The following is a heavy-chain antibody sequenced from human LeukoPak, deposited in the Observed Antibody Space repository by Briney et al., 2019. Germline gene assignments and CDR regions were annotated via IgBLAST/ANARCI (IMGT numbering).Heavy chain of an antibody. CDR1: GFTFDTYA. D-gene: IGHD7-27*01. CDR2: ISYDGSNK. V-gene: IGHV3-30-3*01. J-gene: IGHJ3*02. CDR3: AKVANWGTYAFDI. Sequence: GGSLRLSCAASGFTFDTYAMSWVRQAPGKGLEWVAVISYDGSNKYYADSVKGRFTISRDNSKNTLYLQMNSLRAEDTALYYCAKVANWGTYAFDIWGQGTMVTVSS.